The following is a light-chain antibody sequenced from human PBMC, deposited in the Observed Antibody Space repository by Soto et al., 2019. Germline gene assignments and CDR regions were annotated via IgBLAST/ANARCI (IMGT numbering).Light chain of an antibody. CDR3: QQRREWPRT. CDR2: GSS. V-gene: IGKV3-11*01. Sequence: EIVLTQSPGTLSLSPGDRATLYCRASQSVDNYLAWYQQKSGQAPRLLVYGSSIRATGIPTRFSGSGSGTDFTLTISSLEPEDLAVYYCQQRREWPRTFGQGTKLEIK. J-gene: IGKJ2*02. CDR1: QSVDNY.